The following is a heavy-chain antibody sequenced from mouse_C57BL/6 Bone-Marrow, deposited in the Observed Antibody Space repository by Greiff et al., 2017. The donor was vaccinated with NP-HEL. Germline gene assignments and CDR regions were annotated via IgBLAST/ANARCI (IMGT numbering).Heavy chain of an antibody. Sequence: QVQLQQSGAELAKPGASVKLSCKASGYTFTSYWMHWVQPRPGQGLEWIGYINPSSGDTKYNQKFKDKATLTADKSSSTAYMQLSSLTYEDSAVYYCASSDYYGSSYEGYWYFDVWGTGTTVTVSS. J-gene: IGHJ1*03. CDR2: INPSSGDT. V-gene: IGHV1-7*01. CDR1: GYTFTSYW. CDR3: ASSDYYGSSYEGYWYFDV. D-gene: IGHD1-1*01.